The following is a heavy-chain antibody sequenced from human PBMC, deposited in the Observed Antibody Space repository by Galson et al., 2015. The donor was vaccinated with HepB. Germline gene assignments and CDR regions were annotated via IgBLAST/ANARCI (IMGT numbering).Heavy chain of an antibody. D-gene: IGHD5-18*01. CDR2: ISGRGDNT. V-gene: IGHV3-23*01. J-gene: IGHJ6*02. Sequence: SLRLSCAASGFTSNSYAMSWVRQAPGKGLEWVSSISGRGDNTYYADSVKGRFTISRDNSKKMVFLQMNNLRAEDTALYYCGKDPVRASYRPYGMDVWGQGTTVTVSS. CDR1: GFTSNSYA. CDR3: GKDPVRASYRPYGMDV.